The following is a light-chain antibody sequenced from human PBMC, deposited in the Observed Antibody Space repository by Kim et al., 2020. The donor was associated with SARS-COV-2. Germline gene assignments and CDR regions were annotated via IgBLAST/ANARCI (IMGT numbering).Light chain of an antibody. V-gene: IGKV1-33*01. CDR3: QQYNNLLS. J-gene: IGKJ3*01. CDR2: DAS. Sequence: ASGGEKIHITCQASQDIREYLNWYQQKPGKAPKLLIYDASDLEPGVPSRFSGSGYGTNFSVTISSLQPDDVATYYCQQYNNLLSFGPGTKVDIK. CDR1: QDIREY.